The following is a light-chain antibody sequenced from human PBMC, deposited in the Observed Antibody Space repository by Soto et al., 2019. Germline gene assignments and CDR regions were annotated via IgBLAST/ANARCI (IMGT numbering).Light chain of an antibody. V-gene: IGLV2-14*01. CDR3: SSYTSSSIYV. CDR2: EVS. J-gene: IGLJ1*01. CDR1: SSDVGGYNY. Sequence: QSALTQPASVSGSPGQSITISCTGTSSDVGGYNYVSWYQQHPGKAPKLMIYEVSNRPSGVSNRFSGSKSGNTASLTISGLQAEDKADYYCSSYTSSSIYVFGTGTKVTVL.